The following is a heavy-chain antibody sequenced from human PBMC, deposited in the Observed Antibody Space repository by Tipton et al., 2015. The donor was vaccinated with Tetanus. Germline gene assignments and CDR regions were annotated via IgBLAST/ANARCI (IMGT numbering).Heavy chain of an antibody. D-gene: IGHD3-10*01. J-gene: IGHJ4*02. CDR3: ARGIWFGPGPKFYFDS. CDR2: IYTSGTT. V-gene: IGHV4-4*07. Sequence: TLCLTCTVSGGSMISYYWSWIRQPAGKGLEWIGRIYTSGTTNYNPSLKSRVTMSLDTSKNQFSLKLNSVTAADTAVYYCARGIWFGPGPKFYFDSWGQGTLVAVSS. CDR1: GGSMISYY.